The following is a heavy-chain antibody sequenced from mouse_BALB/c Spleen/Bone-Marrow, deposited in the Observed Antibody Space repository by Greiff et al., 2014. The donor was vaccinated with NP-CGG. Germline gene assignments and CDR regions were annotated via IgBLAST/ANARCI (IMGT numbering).Heavy chain of an antibody. CDR1: GYTFTSYV. J-gene: IGHJ2*01. D-gene: IGHD3-2*01. CDR3: ARPRQLGLPYYFDY. CDR2: INPYNDGT. Sequence: VQLQQPGPELVKPGASVKMSCKASGYTFTSYVMHWVKQKPGQGLEWIGYINPYNDGTKYNEKFKGKATLTSDKSSSTAYMELSSLTSEDSAVHYCARPRQLGLPYYFDYWGQGTTLTVSS. V-gene: IGHV1-14*01.